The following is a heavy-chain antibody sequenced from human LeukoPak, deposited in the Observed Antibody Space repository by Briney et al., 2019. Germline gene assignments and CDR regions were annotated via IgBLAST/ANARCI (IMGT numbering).Heavy chain of an antibody. CDR3: AKDMGGYDFHFDY. D-gene: IGHD5-12*01. V-gene: IGHV3-9*01. Sequence: PGRSLRLSCAASGFTFDDYVMHWVRQAPGKGLEWVSGISWNSGSIGYADSVKGRFTISRDNAKNSLYLQMNSLRAEDTALYYCAKDMGGYDFHFDYWGQGTLVTVSS. J-gene: IGHJ4*02. CDR2: ISWNSGSI. CDR1: GFTFDDYV.